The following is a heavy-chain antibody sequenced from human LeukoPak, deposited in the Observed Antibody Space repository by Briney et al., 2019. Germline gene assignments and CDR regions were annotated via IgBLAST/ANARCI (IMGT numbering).Heavy chain of an antibody. CDR1: GGPISSYY. J-gene: IGHJ6*02. CDR3: ARQWPYSSSSPYYYGMGV. D-gene: IGHD6-6*01. V-gene: IGHV4-59*08. Sequence: SETLSLTCTVSGGPISSYYWSWIRQPPGKGLEWIGYIYYSGSTNYNPSLRSRVTISVDTSKNQFSLKLSSVTAADTAVYYCARQWPYSSSSPYYYGMGVWGQGTTVTVSS. CDR2: IYYSGST.